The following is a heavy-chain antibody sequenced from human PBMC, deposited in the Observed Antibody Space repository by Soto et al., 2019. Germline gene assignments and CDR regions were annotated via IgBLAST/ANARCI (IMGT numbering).Heavy chain of an antibody. CDR3: SRDVVVGAKALNY. V-gene: IGHV3-7*01. CDR1: GFTFSNYW. D-gene: IGHD2-15*01. CDR2: IKEDGSEK. Sequence: GGSLRLSCAASGFTFSNYWITWVRQAPGKGLEWVANIKEDGSEKHYVDSVKGRFTISRDNAKNSLYLQMNSLRVEDTAVYFCSRDVVVGAKALNYWGQGALVTVSS. J-gene: IGHJ4*02.